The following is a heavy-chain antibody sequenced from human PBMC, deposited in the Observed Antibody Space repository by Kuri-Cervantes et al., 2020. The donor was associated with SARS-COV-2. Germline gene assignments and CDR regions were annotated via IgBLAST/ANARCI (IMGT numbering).Heavy chain of an antibody. V-gene: IGHV3-30-3*01. CDR2: TTDDGTNK. J-gene: IGHJ2*01. CDR1: GFTFSTYT. D-gene: IGHD1-7*01. Sequence: GESLKISCAASGFTFSTYTMHWVRQAPGKGLEWAAVTTDDGTNKYYADSVKGRFTISRDNSKNTLYLQMNSLRTEDTAVYYCARGFELLRDFDLWGRGTLVTVSS. CDR3: ARGFELLRDFDL.